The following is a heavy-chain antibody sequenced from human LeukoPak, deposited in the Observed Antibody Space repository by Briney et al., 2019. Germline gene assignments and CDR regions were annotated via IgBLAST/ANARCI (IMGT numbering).Heavy chain of an antibody. V-gene: IGHV4-34*01. CDR3: ARFPHYYDSSGYPNHDY. Sequence: SETLSLTCAVYGGSFSGYYWSWIRQPPGKGLEWIGEINHGGRTNYNPSLKSRVTISVDTSKDQFSLKLSSVTAADTAVYYCARFPHYYDSSGYPNHDYWGQGTLVTVSS. CDR2: INHGGRT. J-gene: IGHJ4*02. CDR1: GGSFSGYY. D-gene: IGHD3-22*01.